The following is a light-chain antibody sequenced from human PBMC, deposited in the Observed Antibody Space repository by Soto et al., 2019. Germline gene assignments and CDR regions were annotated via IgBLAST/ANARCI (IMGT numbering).Light chain of an antibody. V-gene: IGLV2-11*01. CDR1: SSDVGGYSY. J-gene: IGLJ2*01. Sequence: QSALTQPRSVSGSPGQSVTISCTGTSSDVGGYSYVSWYQQHPGKAPKLMIYDISKRPSGVPDRFSGSKSGNTASLTISGLQAEDEADYYCCSYAGSYTLIFGGGTKATVL. CDR3: CSYAGSYTLI. CDR2: DIS.